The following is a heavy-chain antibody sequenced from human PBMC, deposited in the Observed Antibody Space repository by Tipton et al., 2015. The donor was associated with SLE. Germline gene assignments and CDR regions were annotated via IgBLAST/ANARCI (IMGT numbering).Heavy chain of an antibody. J-gene: IGHJ4*02. CDR1: GGSISSGGYY. CDR2: ILKSGST. Sequence: TLSLTCTVSGGSISSGGYYWSWIRQHPGKGLEWIGYILKSGSTNYNPSLKSRLTISVDTSKNHFSLKLTSVTAADTAVYYCARGGVGGYDYFDHWGQGTLVTVSS. V-gene: IGHV4-31*03. CDR3: ARGGVGGYDYFDH. D-gene: IGHD5-12*01.